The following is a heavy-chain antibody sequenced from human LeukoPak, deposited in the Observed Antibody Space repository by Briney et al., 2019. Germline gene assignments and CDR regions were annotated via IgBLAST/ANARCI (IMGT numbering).Heavy chain of an antibody. J-gene: IGHJ4*02. D-gene: IGHD3-3*01. CDR3: ARALWEYMFDY. CDR2: ISTDGRRT. CDR1: GFTFSNNW. V-gene: IGHV3-74*01. Sequence: PGGSLRLSCVASGFTFSNNWIHWVRHAPGRGLVWVSRISTDGRRTDYGDPVKGRFTVSRDNAKNTVSLQMDSLRAEDTAVYYCARALWEYMFDYWGQGDLVTLSS.